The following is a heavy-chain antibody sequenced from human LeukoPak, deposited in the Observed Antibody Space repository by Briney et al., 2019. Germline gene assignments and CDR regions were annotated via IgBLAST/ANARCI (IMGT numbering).Heavy chain of an antibody. V-gene: IGHV4-39*07. J-gene: IGHJ6*03. D-gene: IGHD2-15*01. CDR3: ARGNSYCSGGSCYYYYYMDV. CDR2: INHSGST. Sequence: SETLSLTCTVSGDSISSGDYYWSWIRQPPGKGLEWIGEINHSGSTNYNPSLKSRVTISVDTSKNQFSLKLSSVTAADTAVYYCARGNSYCSGGSCYYYYYMDVWGKGTTVTVSS. CDR1: GDSISSGDYY.